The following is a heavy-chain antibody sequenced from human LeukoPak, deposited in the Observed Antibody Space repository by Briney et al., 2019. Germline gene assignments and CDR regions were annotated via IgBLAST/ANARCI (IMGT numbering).Heavy chain of an antibody. CDR2: ISYDGSNK. CDR3: ASWDNWNDEADAFDI. Sequence: PGRSLRLSCAASGFTFSSYAMHWVRQAPGKGLEWVAVISYDGSNKYYADSVKGRFTTSRDNSKNTLYLQMNSLRAEDTAVYYCASWDNWNDEADAFDIWGQGTMVTVSS. J-gene: IGHJ3*02. CDR1: GFTFSSYA. V-gene: IGHV3-30*04. D-gene: IGHD1-20*01.